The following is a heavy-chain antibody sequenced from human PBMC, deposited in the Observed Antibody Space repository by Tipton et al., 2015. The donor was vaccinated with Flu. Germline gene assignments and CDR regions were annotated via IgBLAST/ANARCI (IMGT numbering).Heavy chain of an antibody. Sequence: TLSLTCAVSGDSIRNDYFWGWIRQPTGKGLEWIATIHRSGSTKYNPSLKSRVTISVDTSKNQFSLEMRSVTAADMAVYYCARRDFSNYVSESKNWFDFWGQGTLITVSS. J-gene: IGHJ5*01. D-gene: IGHD4-11*01. CDR1: GDSIRNDYF. CDR2: IHRSGST. CDR3: ARRDFSNYVSESKNWFDF. V-gene: IGHV4-38-2*01.